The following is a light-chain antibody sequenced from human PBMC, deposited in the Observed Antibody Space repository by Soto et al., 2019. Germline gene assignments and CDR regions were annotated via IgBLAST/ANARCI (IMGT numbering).Light chain of an antibody. CDR1: NRDVGSYNL. CDR3: SSYTSSTSRPYV. V-gene: IGLV2-14*01. Sequence: QSALTQSASVSGSPGQSITIACTGTNRDVGSYNLVSWYQQRPGEAPKLIISEVRNRPSGISYRFTGSKSGNTASLTISGLQAEDEADYYCSSYTSSTSRPYVFGTGTKVTVL. CDR2: EVR. J-gene: IGLJ1*01.